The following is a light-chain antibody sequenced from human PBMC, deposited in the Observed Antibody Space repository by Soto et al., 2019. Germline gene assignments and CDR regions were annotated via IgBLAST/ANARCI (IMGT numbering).Light chain of an antibody. V-gene: IGKV2-40*01. Sequence: DLVMTESRMCLPVIVGGTASNYCISIQSLLYSDYGSTYLDWYFQKPGQSPHLLIYTVSYRASGVPDRVSGTGSGTDLTLKISRVAAEDVGVSYCMQRKEDPWTFGQGTKVDIK. J-gene: IGKJ1*01. CDR3: MQRKEDPWT. CDR1: QSLLYSDYGSTY. CDR2: TVS.